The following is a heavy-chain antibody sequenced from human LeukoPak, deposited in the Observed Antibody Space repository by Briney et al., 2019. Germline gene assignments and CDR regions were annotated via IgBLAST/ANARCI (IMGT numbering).Heavy chain of an antibody. J-gene: IGHJ4*02. CDR1: GDSISSYY. D-gene: IGHD6-13*01. CDR2: IYYSGST. CDR3: ARGYSSSWYDY. Sequence: PSETLSLTCTVSGDSISSYYWSWIRQPPGKGLEWIGYIYYSGSTNYNPSLKSRVTISVDTSKNQFSLKLSSVTAADTAVYYCARGYSSSWYDYWGQGTLVTVSS. V-gene: IGHV4-59*01.